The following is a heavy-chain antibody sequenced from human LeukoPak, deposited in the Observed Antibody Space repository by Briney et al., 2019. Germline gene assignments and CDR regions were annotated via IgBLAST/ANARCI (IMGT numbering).Heavy chain of an antibody. D-gene: IGHD6-19*01. CDR1: AYTLSGYY. V-gene: IGHV1-2*02. CDR2: INPKSGVT. CDR3: ARRIAVAGRPVYYFDY. Sequence: GASVKVSCKASAYTLSGYYMHWVRQAPGQGLEWMGWINPKSGVTNYAQKFQGRVTMTWDTSINTTFMELSRLRSDDTAVYYCARRIAVAGRPVYYFDYWGQGTLVTVSS. J-gene: IGHJ4*02.